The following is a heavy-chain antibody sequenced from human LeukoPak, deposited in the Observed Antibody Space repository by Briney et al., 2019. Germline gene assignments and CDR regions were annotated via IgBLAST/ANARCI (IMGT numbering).Heavy chain of an antibody. CDR2: INNNGGST. V-gene: IGHV3-64D*06. Sequence: PGGSLRLSCSASGFTFNNYAMHWVRQAPGKGLEYVSGINNNGGSTQYADSVKGRFTISRDNSKNTLYLQMSSLRADDTATYYCVKTMVTFRGLIRTDAFDFWGQGTLVIVSS. CDR3: VKTMVTFRGLIRTDAFDF. J-gene: IGHJ3*01. D-gene: IGHD3-16*01. CDR1: GFTFNNYA.